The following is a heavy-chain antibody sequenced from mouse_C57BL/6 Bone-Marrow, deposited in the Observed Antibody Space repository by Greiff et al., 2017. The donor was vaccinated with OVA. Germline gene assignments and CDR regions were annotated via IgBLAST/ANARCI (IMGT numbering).Heavy chain of an antibody. CDR2: INPSSGYT. V-gene: IGHV1-4*01. Sequence: VQLQQSGAELARPGASVEMSCKASGYTFTSYTMHWVKQRPGQGLEWIGYINPSSGYTKYNQKFKDKATLTADKSSSTAYMQLSSLTSEDSAVYYCARGGTLDYWGQGTTLTVSS. CDR3: ARGGTLDY. D-gene: IGHD4-1*01. CDR1: GYTFTSYT. J-gene: IGHJ2*01.